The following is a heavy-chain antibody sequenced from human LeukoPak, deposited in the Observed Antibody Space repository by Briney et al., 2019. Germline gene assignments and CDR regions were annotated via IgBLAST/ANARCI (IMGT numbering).Heavy chain of an antibody. D-gene: IGHD4-17*01. J-gene: IGHJ4*02. CDR2: IYYSGST. V-gene: IGHV4-59*01. CDR1: GGSISSYY. CDR3: ARVDDYGDYRFDY. Sequence: ASETLPLTCTVSGGSISSYYWSWIRQPPGKGLEWIGYIYYSGSTNYNPSLKSRVTISVDTSKNPFSLKLSSVTAADTAVYYCARVDDYGDYRFDYWGQGTLVTVSS.